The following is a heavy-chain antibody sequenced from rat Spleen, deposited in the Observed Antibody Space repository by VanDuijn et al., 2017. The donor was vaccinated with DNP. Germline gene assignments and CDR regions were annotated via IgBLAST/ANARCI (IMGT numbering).Heavy chain of an antibody. J-gene: IGHJ3*01. D-gene: IGHD1-2*01. CDR1: RFSLTDFN. CDR2: MWAGGDT. Sequence: QVQLKESGPGLVQPSQTLSLSCTVSRFSLTDFNVHWVRQPTGKGLEWMGVMWAGGDTDYNSALKSRLSISRDTSKSQVFLKMNSLQTEDTATYYCARSDYYGSFRPFTYWGQGTLVTVSS. V-gene: IGHV2-30*01. CDR3: ARSDYYGSFRPFTY.